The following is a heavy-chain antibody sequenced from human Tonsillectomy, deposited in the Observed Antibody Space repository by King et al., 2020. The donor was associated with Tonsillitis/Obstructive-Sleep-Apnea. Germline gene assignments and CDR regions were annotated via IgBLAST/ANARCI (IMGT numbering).Heavy chain of an antibody. CDR2: ISYDGSNK. D-gene: IGHD2-15*01. J-gene: IGHJ6*03. CDR1: GFTFSSYA. V-gene: IGHV3-30*01. CDR3: ARDGGRYCSGGSCYSDYYYYYYMDV. Sequence: VQLVESGGGVVQPGRSLRLSCAASGFTFSSYAMHWVRQAPGKGLEWVAVISYDGSNKYYADSVKGRFTISRDNSKNTLYLQMNSLRAEDTAVYYCARDGGRYCSGGSCYSDYYYYYYMDVWGKGTTVTVSS.